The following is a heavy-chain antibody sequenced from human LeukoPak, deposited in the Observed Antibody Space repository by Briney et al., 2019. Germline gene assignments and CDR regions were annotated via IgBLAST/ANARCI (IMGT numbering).Heavy chain of an antibody. Sequence: PSETLSLTCAVYGGSFSGYYWSWIRQPPGKGLEWIGYIYHSGSTYYNPSLKSRVTISVDRSKNQFSLKLSSVTAADTAVYYCARALGYCSGGSCYRGVYFDYWGQGTLVTVSS. V-gene: IGHV4-30-2*01. D-gene: IGHD2-15*01. CDR2: IYHSGST. CDR1: GGSFSGYY. CDR3: ARALGYCSGGSCYRGVYFDY. J-gene: IGHJ4*02.